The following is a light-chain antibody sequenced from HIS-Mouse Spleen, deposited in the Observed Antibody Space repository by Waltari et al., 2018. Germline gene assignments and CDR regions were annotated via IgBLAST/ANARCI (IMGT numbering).Light chain of an antibody. V-gene: IGKV1-5*03. Sequence: DIQMTQSPSTLSASVGDRVTITCRASQSISSWLAWYQQRPGKAPKLLIYKGSGLESGVPSRCSGGGAGTEFTLTISSLQPDDFATYCCQQYNSYSTFGQGTKLEIK. CDR1: QSISSW. CDR2: KGS. CDR3: QQYNSYST. J-gene: IGKJ2*01.